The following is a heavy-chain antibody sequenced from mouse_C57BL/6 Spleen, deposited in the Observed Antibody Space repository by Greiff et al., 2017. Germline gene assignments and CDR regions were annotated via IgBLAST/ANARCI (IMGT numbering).Heavy chain of an antibody. CDR3: ARVDYGYYFDY. V-gene: IGHV5-4*03. J-gene: IGHJ2*01. CDR2: ISDGGSYT. Sequence: EVMLVESGGGLVKPGGSLKLSCAASGFTFSSYAMSWVRQTPEKRLEWVATISDGGSYTYYPDNVKGRFTISRDNAKNNLYLQMSHLKSEDTAMYYCARVDYGYYFDYWGQGTTLTVSS. CDR1: GFTFSSYA. D-gene: IGHD2-4*01.